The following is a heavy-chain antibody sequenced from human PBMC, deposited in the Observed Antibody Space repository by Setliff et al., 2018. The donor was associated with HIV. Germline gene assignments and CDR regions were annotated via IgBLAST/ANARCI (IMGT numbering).Heavy chain of an antibody. V-gene: IGHV3-9*01. Sequence: GGSLRLSCTASGFTFDDYAMHWVRQAPGKGLEWVSGISWNSGSIGYADSVKGRFTISRDNSKNSLYLQMNNLRGEDTALYYCAKDWVKGRDIAQAVDAFDIWGQGTMVTVSS. J-gene: IGHJ3*02. D-gene: IGHD6-13*01. CDR1: GFTFDDYA. CDR2: ISWNSGSI. CDR3: AKDWVKGRDIAQAVDAFDI.